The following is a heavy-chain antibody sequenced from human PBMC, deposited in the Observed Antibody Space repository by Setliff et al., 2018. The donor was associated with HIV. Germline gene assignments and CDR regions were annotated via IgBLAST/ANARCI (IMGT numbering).Heavy chain of an antibody. D-gene: IGHD3-16*02. Sequence: PSETLSLTCAVSGGSISSSNWWSWVRQPPGKGLEWVSGISGSGSSTFYGDSVKGRFTISRDNSKNTLYLQMNSLRAEDTAVYYCAKGNYRFENWGQGTLVTVSS. CDR3: AKGNYRFEN. CDR1: GGSISSSN. J-gene: IGHJ4*02. V-gene: IGHV3-23*01. CDR2: ISGSGSST.